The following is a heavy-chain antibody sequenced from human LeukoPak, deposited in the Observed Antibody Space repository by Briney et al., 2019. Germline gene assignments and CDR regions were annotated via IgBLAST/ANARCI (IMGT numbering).Heavy chain of an antibody. CDR1: GDTFTNYG. CDR3: AREPAYITSVEGDDAFDI. V-gene: IGHV1-18*01. Sequence: GASVKVSCKTSGDTFTNYGISWVRQAPGQGLEWMGWISAYNGNTNYAQKLQGRVTMTTDTSTSTAYMELRSLRSDDTAVYYCAREPAYITSVEGDDAFDIWGQGTMVTVSS. D-gene: IGHD3-16*01. J-gene: IGHJ3*02. CDR2: ISAYNGNT.